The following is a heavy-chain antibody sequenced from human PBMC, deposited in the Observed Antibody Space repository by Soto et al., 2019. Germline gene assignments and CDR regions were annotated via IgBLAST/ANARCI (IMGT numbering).Heavy chain of an antibody. V-gene: IGHV3-33*01. D-gene: IGHD1-1*01. CDR2: IWYDGSNK. Sequence: QVQLVESGGGVVQPGRSLRLSCAASGFTFSSYGMHWVRQVPGKGLEWVAVIWYDGSNKYYADSVKGRFTISRDNSKNTLYLQMNSLRAEDTAVYYCARSPTRATDYYYGMDVWGQGTTVTVSS. CDR1: GFTFSSYG. CDR3: ARSPTRATDYYYGMDV. J-gene: IGHJ6*02.